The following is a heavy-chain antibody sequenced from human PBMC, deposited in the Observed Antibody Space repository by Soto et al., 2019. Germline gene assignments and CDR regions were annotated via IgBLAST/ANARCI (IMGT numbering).Heavy chain of an antibody. J-gene: IGHJ6*02. CDR3: ARYLPSFEYYYYGMDV. V-gene: IGHV4-39*01. CDR2: IYYSGST. CDR1: GGSISSSSYY. Sequence: TSETLSLTCTVSGGSISSSSYYWGWIRQPPGKGLEWIGSIYYSGSTYYNPSLKSRVTISVDTSKNQFSLKLSSVTAADTAVYYCARYLPSFEYYYYGMDVWGQGTTVTVSS. D-gene: IGHD2-2*01.